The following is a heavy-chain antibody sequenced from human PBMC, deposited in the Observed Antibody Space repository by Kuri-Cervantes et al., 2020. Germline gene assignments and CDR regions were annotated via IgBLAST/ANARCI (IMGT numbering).Heavy chain of an antibody. CDR1: GGSFSGYY. CDR3: SRNNYVWGSYRSTGGGFDY. Sequence: GSLRLSCAVYGGSFSGYYWSWIRQPPGTGLEWIGEIDHSANTNYNPSLESRVTISVDTSKNQFSLKLSSVTAADTAVYYCSRNNYVWGSYRSTGGGFDYWGQGTLVTVSS. V-gene: IGHV4-34*01. D-gene: IGHD3-16*02. CDR2: IDHSANT. J-gene: IGHJ4*02.